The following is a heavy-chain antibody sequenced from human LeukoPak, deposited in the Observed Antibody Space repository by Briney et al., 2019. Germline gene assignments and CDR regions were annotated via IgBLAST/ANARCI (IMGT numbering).Heavy chain of an antibody. V-gene: IGHV3-23*01. CDR3: AKEENLWFGELLYLDY. J-gene: IGHJ4*02. CDR1: GFTFSSYA. D-gene: IGHD3-10*01. Sequence: GGSLRLSCAASGFTFSSYAMSWVRQAPGKGLEWVSAICGSGGSTYYADSVKGRFTISRDNSKNTLYLQMNSLRAEDAAVYYCAKEENLWFGELLYLDYWGQGTLVTVSS. CDR2: ICGSGGST.